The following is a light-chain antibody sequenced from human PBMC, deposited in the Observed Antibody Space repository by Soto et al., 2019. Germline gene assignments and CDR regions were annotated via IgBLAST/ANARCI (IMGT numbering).Light chain of an antibody. CDR1: SSDVGGYNY. V-gene: IGLV2-8*01. J-gene: IGLJ2*01. CDR2: EVS. Sequence: QSALTQPPSASGSPGQSVAGSCTGTSSDVGGYNYVSWYQQHPGKAPKLIISEVSKRPSGVPDRFSDSKSGNTASLTVSGLQTEDEADYYCSSYAGTNTVVFGGATKLTVL. CDR3: SSYAGTNTVV.